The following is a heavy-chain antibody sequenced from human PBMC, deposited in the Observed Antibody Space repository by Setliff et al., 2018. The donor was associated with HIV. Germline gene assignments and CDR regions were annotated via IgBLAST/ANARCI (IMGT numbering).Heavy chain of an antibody. CDR2: ISAYNGNT. Sequence: ASVKVSCKASGYTFTSYDISWVRQAPGQGLEWMGWISAYNGNTNYAQKLQGRVTMTTDTSTSTAYMELRSLRFDDTAVYYCTRTSSSRPDAFDIWGQGTMVTVS. V-gene: IGHV1-18*01. CDR1: GYTFTSYD. J-gene: IGHJ3*02. CDR3: TRTSSSRPDAFDI. D-gene: IGHD6-13*01.